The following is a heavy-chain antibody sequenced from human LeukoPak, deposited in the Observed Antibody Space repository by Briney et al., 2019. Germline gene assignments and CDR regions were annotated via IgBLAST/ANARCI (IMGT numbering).Heavy chain of an antibody. CDR2: INPNSGGT. CDR3: AREGFVVVVAATPGYFDY. V-gene: IGHV1-2*02. Sequence: GASVKVSCKASGYTFTSYYMHWVRQAPGQGLEWMGWINPNSGGTNYAQKFQGRVTMTRDTSISTAYMELSRLRSDDTAVYYCAREGFVVVVAATPGYFDYWGQGTLVTVSS. D-gene: IGHD2-15*01. J-gene: IGHJ4*02. CDR1: GYTFTSYY.